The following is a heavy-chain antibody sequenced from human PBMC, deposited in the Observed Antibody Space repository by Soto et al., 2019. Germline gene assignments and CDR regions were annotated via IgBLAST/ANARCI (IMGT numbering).Heavy chain of an antibody. CDR1: GFTFRSYA. Sequence: GGSLRLSCAASGFTFRSYAMNWVRQAPGKGLEWVSLIDPRGSRTYYADSVKGRFTISRDNSKNTLHLQMNSLRVEDTAVYYCAKAVISVEISAAIDHWGQGTLVTVSS. J-gene: IGHJ4*02. CDR2: IDPRGSRT. V-gene: IGHV3-23*01. D-gene: IGHD2-2*01. CDR3: AKAVISVEISAAIDH.